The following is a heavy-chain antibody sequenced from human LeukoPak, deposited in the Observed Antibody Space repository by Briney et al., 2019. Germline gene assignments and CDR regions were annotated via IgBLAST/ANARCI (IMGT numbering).Heavy chain of an antibody. CDR2: ISGSGGIT. Sequence: GGSLRLSCAASGFTFSSYAMSWVRQAAGKGLEWVSSISGSGGITNYADSVKGRFTISRDNAKNTMYLQMNSLRAEDTAVCYCGGRQSYLVYGMDVWGQGTTVTVSS. V-gene: IGHV3-23*01. CDR1: GFTFSSYA. J-gene: IGHJ6*02. D-gene: IGHD2/OR15-2a*01. CDR3: GGRQSYLVYGMDV.